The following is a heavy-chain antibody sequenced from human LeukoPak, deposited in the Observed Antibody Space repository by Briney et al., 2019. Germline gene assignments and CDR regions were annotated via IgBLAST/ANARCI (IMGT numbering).Heavy chain of an antibody. V-gene: IGHV3-23*01. J-gene: IGHJ4*02. Sequence: GGSLRLSCVASGFTFNNYAMSWVRQAPGRGPEWASSTAGSGISKDYADSVKGRFTISKDKSKNTLYLQMDNLRAEDTGVYFCARLPTFYYDSSGYHYDYWGQGTLVTVSS. D-gene: IGHD3-22*01. CDR3: ARLPTFYYDSSGYHYDY. CDR2: TAGSGISK. CDR1: GFTFNNYA.